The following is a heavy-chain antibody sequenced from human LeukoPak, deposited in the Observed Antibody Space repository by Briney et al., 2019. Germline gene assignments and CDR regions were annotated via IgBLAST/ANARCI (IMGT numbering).Heavy chain of an antibody. V-gene: IGHV4-34*01. D-gene: IGHD6-13*01. CDR1: GGSFSGYY. CDR2: INHSGST. Sequence: SETLSLTCAVYGGSFSGYYWSWIRQPPGKGLEWIGEINHSGSTNYNPSLKSRVTISVDTSKNQFSLKLSSVTAADTAVYYCARDYGYSKLGAVGYYYYGLDVWGQGTTVTVSS. CDR3: ARDYGYSKLGAVGYYYYGLDV. J-gene: IGHJ6*02.